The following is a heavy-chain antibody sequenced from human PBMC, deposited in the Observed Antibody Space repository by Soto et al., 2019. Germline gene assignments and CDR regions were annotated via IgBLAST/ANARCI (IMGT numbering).Heavy chain of an antibody. CDR2: ISSSSSTI. D-gene: IGHD3-3*01. Sequence: GGSLRLSCAASGFTFSSYSMNWVRQAPGKGLEWVSYISSSSSTIYYADSVKGRFTISRDNAKNSLYLQMNSLRAEDTAVYYCARSHSSEYYDFWSGYYSDYYYYMDVWGKGTTVTVSS. CDR1: GFTFSSYS. CDR3: ARSHSSEYYDFWSGYYSDYYYYMDV. J-gene: IGHJ6*03. V-gene: IGHV3-48*01.